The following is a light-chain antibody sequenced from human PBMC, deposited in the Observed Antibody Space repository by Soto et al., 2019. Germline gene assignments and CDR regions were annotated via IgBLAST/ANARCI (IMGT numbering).Light chain of an antibody. CDR2: GAS. CDR3: QQYDSSPLT. CDR1: QSVSSSF. J-gene: IGKJ4*01. V-gene: IGKV3-20*01. Sequence: EIVLTQSPGTLSLSPGESATLSCRASQSVSSSFLAWYQQKPGQAPRLLIYGASSRATGIPDRFSGSGSETDFTLTISRLEPEDVAVYYCQQYDSSPLTFGGGTKVEI.